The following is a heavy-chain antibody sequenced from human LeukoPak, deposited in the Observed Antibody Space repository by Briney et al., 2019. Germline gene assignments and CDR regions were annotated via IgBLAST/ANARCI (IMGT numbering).Heavy chain of an antibody. D-gene: IGHD6-6*01. V-gene: IGHV1-46*01. CDR1: GYTFSGYY. Sequence: ASVKVSCKASGYTFSGYYMHWVRQAPGQGLGWMGIISPSGGSTSYAQKLQGRVTMTTDTSTSTAYMELRSLRSDDTAVYYCATGIRRPEYFQHWGQGTLVTVSS. CDR3: ATGIRRPEYFQH. J-gene: IGHJ1*01. CDR2: ISPSGGST.